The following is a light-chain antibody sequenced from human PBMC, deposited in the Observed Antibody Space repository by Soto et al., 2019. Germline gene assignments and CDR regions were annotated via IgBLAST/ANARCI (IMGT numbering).Light chain of an antibody. CDR3: QQYGSSQWT. J-gene: IGKJ1*01. Sequence: ESGLTQSPGTLSLSPGERATLYCMASQTVSISDLAWYQQKPGQAPRLLIYGTSSRATGIPDRFSGSGAGRDCTLTISRLQPEDFAVDYCQQYGSSQWTFGQGTKVEMK. CDR2: GTS. CDR1: QTVSISD. V-gene: IGKV3-20*01.